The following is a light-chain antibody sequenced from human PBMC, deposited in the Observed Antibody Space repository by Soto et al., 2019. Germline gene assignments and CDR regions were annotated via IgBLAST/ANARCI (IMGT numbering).Light chain of an antibody. CDR2: DVT. CDR3: SSYTSSSTRV. J-gene: IGLJ2*01. V-gene: IGLV2-14*01. Sequence: QSALTQPASVSGSPGQSITISCTGTSSDVGGYNYVSWYQQHPGKAPKLMIYDVTNRPSGVSNRFSGSKSGNTASLTISGLQAEDEADYYRSSYTSSSTRVFGGGTKLTVL. CDR1: SSDVGGYNY.